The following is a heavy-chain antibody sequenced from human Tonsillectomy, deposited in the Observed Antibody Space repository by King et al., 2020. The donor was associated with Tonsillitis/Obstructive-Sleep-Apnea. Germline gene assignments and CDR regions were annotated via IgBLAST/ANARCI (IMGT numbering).Heavy chain of an antibody. Sequence: QLVQSGAEVKKPGAAVKVSCKASGYTFTSNGISWVRQAPGQGLEWMGGISTYKGNTNYAQKFQGRVTMTTDTSTSTAYMELRSLRSDDTAVYYCARDFRIGGTTFDYWGQGTLVTVSS. D-gene: IGHD2-15*01. J-gene: IGHJ4*02. CDR2: ISTYKGNT. CDR3: ARDFRIGGTTFDY. CDR1: GYTFTSNG. V-gene: IGHV1-18*01.